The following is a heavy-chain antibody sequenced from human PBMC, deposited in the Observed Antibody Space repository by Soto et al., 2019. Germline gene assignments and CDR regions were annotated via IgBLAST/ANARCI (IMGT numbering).Heavy chain of an antibody. CDR3: AKDIARYQLVLITEGMDV. V-gene: IGHV3-9*01. D-gene: IGHD3-10*01. J-gene: IGHJ6*02. CDR2: ISWNSRNI. CDR1: GFSFEDYG. Sequence: EVQLVESGGGLVQPGRSQRLSCAASGFSFEDYGMHWVRQATGKGLELVSSISWNSRNIAYADSVKGRFTVSRDNAKNSLYLQMNSLRPEDTALYYCAKDIARYQLVLITEGMDVWGQGTTVTVSS.